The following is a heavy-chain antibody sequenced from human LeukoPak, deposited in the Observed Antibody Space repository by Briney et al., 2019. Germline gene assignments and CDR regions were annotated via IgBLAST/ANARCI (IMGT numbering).Heavy chain of an antibody. D-gene: IGHD6-19*01. Sequence: SETLSLTCTVPGGSISSYYWSWIRQPPGKGLEWIGYIYYSGNANYNPSLKSRVTISVDTSKNQFSLKLSSVTAADTAVYYCARVKRQWLLPDYWGQGTLVTVSS. CDR3: ARVKRQWLLPDY. CDR1: GGSISSYY. J-gene: IGHJ4*02. V-gene: IGHV4-59*01. CDR2: IYYSGNA.